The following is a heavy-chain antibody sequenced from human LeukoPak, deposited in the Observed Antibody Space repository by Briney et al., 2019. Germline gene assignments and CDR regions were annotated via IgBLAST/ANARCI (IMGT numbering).Heavy chain of an antibody. Sequence: GGSLRLSCAASGFSFSSYAMSWVRQAPGKGLEWVSAISGGGHNTYYADSVKGRFTISRDNSKNTLYLQMNSLRAEDTAVYYCASDSGYERGFDYWGQGTLVTVSS. CDR2: ISGGGHNT. J-gene: IGHJ4*02. V-gene: IGHV3-23*01. D-gene: IGHD5-12*01. CDR1: GFSFSSYA. CDR3: ASDSGYERGFDY.